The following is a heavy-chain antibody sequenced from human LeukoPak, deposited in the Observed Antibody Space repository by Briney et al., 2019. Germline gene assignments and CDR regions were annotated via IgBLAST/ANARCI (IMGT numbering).Heavy chain of an antibody. D-gene: IGHD3-9*01. Sequence: GGSLRLSCAASGFTLSSYGMHWVRQAPGKGLEWVAVLWYEGSNKYYADSVKARFTISRDISKNTLYLQMNSLRSEDRAVYHFSRVLSRYFDWWSAYYWGQGNLVTLSS. CDR3: SRVLSRYFDWWSAYY. J-gene: IGHJ4*02. CDR2: LWYEGSNK. CDR1: GFTLSSYG. V-gene: IGHV3-33*01.